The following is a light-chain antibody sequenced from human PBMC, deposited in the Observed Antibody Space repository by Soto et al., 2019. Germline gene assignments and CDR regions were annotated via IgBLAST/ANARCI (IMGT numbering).Light chain of an antibody. CDR3: QSYDSTLSARYV. CDR1: SSNIGAGYD. J-gene: IGLJ1*01. Sequence: QSVLTQPPSVSGAPGQRVTISCTGSSSNIGAGYDVHWDQQRPGTAPKLLILGNINRPSGVPDRCSGAKSGTSASLAITGLQAEDEGDYYCQSYDSTLSARYVFGTGTKVTV. CDR2: GNI. V-gene: IGLV1-40*01.